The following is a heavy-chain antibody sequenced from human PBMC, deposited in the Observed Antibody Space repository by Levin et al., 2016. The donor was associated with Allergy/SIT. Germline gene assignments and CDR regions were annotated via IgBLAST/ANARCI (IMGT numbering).Heavy chain of an antibody. CDR3: AKDLQWLVVGWFDS. Sequence: GGSLRLSCPASGFTFSDYAMSWVRQAPGKGLEWVSGISGSGANTKYADSVKGRFTISRDNSKNTLYLQMNSLRAEDTAVYYCAKDLQWLVVGWFDSWGQGTLVTVSS. D-gene: IGHD6-19*01. CDR1: GFTFSDYA. V-gene: IGHV3-23*01. CDR2: ISGSGANT. J-gene: IGHJ5*01.